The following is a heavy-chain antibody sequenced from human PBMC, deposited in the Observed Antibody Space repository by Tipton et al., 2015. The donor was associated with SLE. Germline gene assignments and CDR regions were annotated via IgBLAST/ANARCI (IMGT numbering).Heavy chain of an antibody. CDR2: VSYSGVT. V-gene: IGHV4-59*13. D-gene: IGHD3-3*01. CDR3: ASSPGVTLFRVVTYFDL. J-gene: IGHJ4*02. CDR1: DDSIITDY. Sequence: TLSLTCTVSDDSIITDYWTWIRQPPGKGLEYIGYVSYSGVTNSNPSLQSRVTMSIDASKKQVSLRLSSVTAADTAVYYCASSPGVTLFRVVTYFDLWGQGILVTVSS.